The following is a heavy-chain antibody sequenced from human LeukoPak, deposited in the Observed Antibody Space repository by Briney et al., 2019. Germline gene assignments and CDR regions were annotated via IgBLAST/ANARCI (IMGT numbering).Heavy chain of an antibody. D-gene: IGHD3-22*01. Sequence: GASVKVSCKASGYTLTDYYMHWVRQAPGQGLGWMGRINPNSGGTNYAQKFQGRVTMTRDTPISTVYMELSRLRSDDTAVYYCARVGYYESSGYYEYWGQGTLVTVSS. CDR1: GYTLTDYY. CDR3: ARVGYYESSGYYEY. V-gene: IGHV1-2*06. J-gene: IGHJ4*02. CDR2: INPNSGGT.